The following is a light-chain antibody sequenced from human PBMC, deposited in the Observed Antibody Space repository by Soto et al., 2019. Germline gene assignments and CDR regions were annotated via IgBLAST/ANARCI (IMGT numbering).Light chain of an antibody. Sequence: DIQMTQSPSTLSASVGDRVTITCRASQSPGRWLAWFQQRPGKAPKLLIFEVSTLESGVPSRFSGSGSGTEFTLTIRSLQPDDFATYYCQQYDTYPLSFGGGTKVEI. CDR2: EVS. CDR3: QQYDTYPLS. J-gene: IGKJ4*01. V-gene: IGKV1-5*01. CDR1: QSPGRW.